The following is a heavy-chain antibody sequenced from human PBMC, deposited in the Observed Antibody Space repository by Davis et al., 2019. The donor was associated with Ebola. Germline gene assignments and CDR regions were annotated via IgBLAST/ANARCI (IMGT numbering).Heavy chain of an antibody. V-gene: IGHV3-23*01. Sequence: GGSLRLSCAASGFTFSTYSMKWVRQAPGKGLEWVSTLGTSADTYYADSVKGRFTISRDNSKNTLYLQMNGLRVEDTAIYYCAKDNRNIWSEVWGQGTMVTVSS. CDR1: GFTFSTYS. CDR2: LGTSADT. D-gene: IGHD2/OR15-2a*01. CDR3: AKDNRNIWSEV. J-gene: IGHJ3*01.